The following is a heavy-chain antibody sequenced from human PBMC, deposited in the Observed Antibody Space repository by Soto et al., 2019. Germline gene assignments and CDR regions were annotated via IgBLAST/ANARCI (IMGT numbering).Heavy chain of an antibody. CDR1: GGSFSGYY. J-gene: IGHJ6*02. CDR3: ARGFDYDILTGYSPSYYYGMDV. CDR2: INHSGST. Sequence: PSETLSLTCAVYGGSFSGYYWSWIRQPPGKGLEWIGEINHSGSTNYNPSLKSRVTISVDTSKNQFSLKLSSVTAADTAVYYCARGFDYDILTGYSPSYYYGMDVWGQGTTVTVSS. D-gene: IGHD3-9*01. V-gene: IGHV4-34*01.